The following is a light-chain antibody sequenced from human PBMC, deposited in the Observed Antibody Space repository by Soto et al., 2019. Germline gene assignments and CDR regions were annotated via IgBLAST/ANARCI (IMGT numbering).Light chain of an antibody. CDR3: LLFYGDGVV. CDR2: STT. Sequence: QAVVTQEPSLTVSPGGTVTLTCASSTGAVTSGYYPNWFQQRPGQPPRALIYSTTYKHPWTPARFSGSLVGGKAALTRSGAQPEDEAEYYCLLFYGDGVVFGGGTKLTVL. J-gene: IGLJ2*01. V-gene: IGLV7-43*01. CDR1: TGAVTSGYY.